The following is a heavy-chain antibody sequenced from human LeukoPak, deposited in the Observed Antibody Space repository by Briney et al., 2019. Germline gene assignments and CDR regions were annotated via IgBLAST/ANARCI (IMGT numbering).Heavy chain of an antibody. J-gene: IGHJ5*02. CDR3: ARAGRVGAPNWFDH. Sequence: ASVTVSCKASGYTFTDYYMNWVRQAPGQGLEGKGWINVNSGGTKYAQRFQGRVTMTRDTSISTAYMELSRLRSDDTAVYYCARAGRVGAPNWFDHWGHGTLVTVSS. CDR1: GYTFTDYY. CDR2: INVNSGGT. D-gene: IGHD1-26*01. V-gene: IGHV1-2*02.